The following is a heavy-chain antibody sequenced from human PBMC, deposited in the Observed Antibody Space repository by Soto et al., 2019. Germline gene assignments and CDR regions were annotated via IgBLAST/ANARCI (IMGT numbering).Heavy chain of an antibody. CDR1: GFTFSDYY. D-gene: IGHD6-19*01. V-gene: IGHV3-11*01. Sequence: GGSLRLSCAASGFTFSDYYMSWIRQAPGKGLEWVSYISSSGSTIYYADSVKGRFTISRDNAKNSLYLQMNSLRAEDTAVYYCEGGYSSGWHRLSDAFDIWGQGTMVTVS. J-gene: IGHJ3*02. CDR2: ISSSGSTI. CDR3: EGGYSSGWHRLSDAFDI.